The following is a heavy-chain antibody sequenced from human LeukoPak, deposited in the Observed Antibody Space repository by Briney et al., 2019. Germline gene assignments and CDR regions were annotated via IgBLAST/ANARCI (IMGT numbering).Heavy chain of an antibody. D-gene: IGHD2-15*01. V-gene: IGHV4-39*01. CDR3: ASFYCSGGSCYQYYSYYYMDV. J-gene: IGHJ6*03. CDR1: GGSISSSSYY. Sequence: SETLSLTCTVSGGSISSSSYYWGWIRQPPGKGLEWIGSIYYSGSTYYNPSLQSRVTISVDTSKNQFSLKLNSVTAADTAVYYCASFYCSGGSCYQYYSYYYMDVWGKGTTVTISS. CDR2: IYYSGST.